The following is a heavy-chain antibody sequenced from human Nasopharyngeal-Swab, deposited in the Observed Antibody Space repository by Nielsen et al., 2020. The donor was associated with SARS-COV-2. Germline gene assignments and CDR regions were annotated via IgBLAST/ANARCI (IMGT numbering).Heavy chain of an antibody. CDR3: ASPYQGVIDYYGMDV. CDR1: GYTFTSYA. CDR2: INAGNGNT. J-gene: IGHJ6*02. D-gene: IGHD3-10*01. Sequence: ALVKVSCKASGYTFTSYAMHWVRQAPGQRLEWMGWINAGNGNTKYSQKFQGRVTITRDTSASTAYMELSSLRSEDTAVYYCASPYQGVIDYYGMDVWGQGTTVTVSS. V-gene: IGHV1-3*01.